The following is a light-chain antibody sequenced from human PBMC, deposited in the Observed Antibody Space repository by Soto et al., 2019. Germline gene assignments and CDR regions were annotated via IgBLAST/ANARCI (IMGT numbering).Light chain of an antibody. CDR3: SSYTSSSTWV. V-gene: IGLV2-14*01. CDR1: SSDVGGYNY. Sequence: QSALTQPASVSGSPGQSITISCTGTSSDVGGYNYVSWYQQHPGKAPKLMIYEVSNRPSGVSNRFSGSKSGNTASLTISGXXXXXXXDXYCSSYTSSSTWVFGGGTKLTV. CDR2: EVS. J-gene: IGLJ3*02.